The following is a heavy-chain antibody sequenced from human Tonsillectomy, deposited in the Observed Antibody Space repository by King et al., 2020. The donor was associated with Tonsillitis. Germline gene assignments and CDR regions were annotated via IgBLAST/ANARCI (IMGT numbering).Heavy chain of an antibody. CDR2: ITGSGGTT. CDR3: AKEPREGY. Sequence: EVQLVESGGGLVQPGGSLRLSCAASGFTFSNYALTWVRQAPGKGLEWVSTITGSGGTTYYADSVKGRFTISRDNSKNTLYLQMNSLRAEDTAVYYCAKEPREGYWGQGTLVTVSS. V-gene: IGHV3-23*04. CDR1: GFTFSNYA. J-gene: IGHJ4*02.